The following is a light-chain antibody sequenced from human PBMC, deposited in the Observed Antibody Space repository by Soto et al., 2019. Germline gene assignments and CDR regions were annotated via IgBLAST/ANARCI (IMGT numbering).Light chain of an antibody. V-gene: IGKV3-20*01. CDR3: QQFSSYPLT. J-gene: IGKJ4*01. CDR2: DAS. CDR1: QSVSSY. Sequence: EIVLTQSPATLSLSPGERATLSCRASQSVSSYLAWYQQKPGQAPRILIYDASSRATGIPDRFSGGGSGTDFTLTISRLEPEDFAVYYCQQFSSYPLTFGGGTKVDI.